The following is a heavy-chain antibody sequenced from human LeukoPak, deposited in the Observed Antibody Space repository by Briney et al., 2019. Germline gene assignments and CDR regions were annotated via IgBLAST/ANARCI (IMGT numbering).Heavy chain of an antibody. CDR2: ISSSSTYI. D-gene: IGHD3-3*01. V-gene: IGHV3-21*04. Sequence: GGSLRLSCAASGFTFSSYNMNWVRQAPGKGLEWVSSISSSSTYIYYADSVKGRFTISRDNSKNTLYLQMNSLRADDTAVYYCAKSPLRTRILLDYWGQGTLVTVSS. CDR3: AKSPLRTRILLDY. J-gene: IGHJ4*02. CDR1: GFTFSSYN.